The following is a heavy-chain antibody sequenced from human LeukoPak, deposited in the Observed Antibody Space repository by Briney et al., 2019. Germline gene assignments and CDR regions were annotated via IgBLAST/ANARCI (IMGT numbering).Heavy chain of an antibody. CDR3: VRDQLDTFLVTRGFDP. V-gene: IGHV1-69*04. Sequence: SVKVSCKGSAGTFSTYAISWERQAPGQGLEWMGRIIPALDIANYAQEFQGRVTITADESTTTAFMELSSLRSEDTAVYYCVRDQLDTFLVTRGFDPWGQGTLVTVSS. J-gene: IGHJ5*02. CDR1: AGTFSTYA. CDR2: IIPALDIA. D-gene: IGHD3-3*02.